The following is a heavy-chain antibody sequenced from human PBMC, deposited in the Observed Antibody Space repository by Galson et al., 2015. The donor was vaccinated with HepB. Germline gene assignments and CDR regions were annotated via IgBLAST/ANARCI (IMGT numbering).Heavy chain of an antibody. V-gene: IGHV3-15*01. CDR1: GFTFSNAW. CDR3: TTDPDGYITIFGVVTGHFVY. D-gene: IGHD3-3*01. CDR2: IKSKTDGGTT. J-gene: IGHJ4*02. Sequence: SLRLSCAASGFTFSNAWMSWVRQAPGKGLEWVGRIKSKTDGGTTDYAAPVKGRFTISRDDSKNTLYLQMNSLKTEDTAVYYCTTDPDGYITIFGVVTGHFVYWGQGTLVTVSS.